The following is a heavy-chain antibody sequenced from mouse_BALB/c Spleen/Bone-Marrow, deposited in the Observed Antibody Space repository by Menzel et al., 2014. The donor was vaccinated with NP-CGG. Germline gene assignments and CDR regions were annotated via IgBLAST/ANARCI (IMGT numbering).Heavy chain of an antibody. CDR3: ASLHYYGFFAY. CDR2: INPDSSTI. V-gene: IGHV4-1*02. D-gene: IGHD1-2*01. CDR1: GFDFSRYW. Sequence: EVQLQQSGGGLVQPGGSLKLSCAASGFDFSRYWMSWVRQAPGKGLEWIGEINPDSSTINYTPSLKDKFIISRDNAKNTLYLQMSKVRPEDTALYYCASLHYYGFFAYWGQGTLVTVSA. J-gene: IGHJ3*01.